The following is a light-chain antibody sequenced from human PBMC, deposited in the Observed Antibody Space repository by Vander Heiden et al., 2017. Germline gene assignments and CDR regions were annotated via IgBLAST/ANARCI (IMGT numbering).Light chain of an antibody. J-gene: IGKJ2*01. V-gene: IGKV2-28*01. CDR1: QSLLHSNGYNY. CDR3: MQALQTPYT. CDR2: LGS. Sequence: DIVTTPSPPSLPAAPGEPASISWRSSQSLLHSNGYNYLDWYRQKPGQSPQLLIYLGSNRASGVPDRFSGSGSGTDFTLKISRVEAEDVGVYYCMQALQTPYTFGQGTKLEIK.